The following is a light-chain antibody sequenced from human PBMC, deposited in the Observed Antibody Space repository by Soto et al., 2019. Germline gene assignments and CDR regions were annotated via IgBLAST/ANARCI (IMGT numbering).Light chain of an antibody. Sequence: QSALTQPASVSGSPGQSITISCTGTNSDIGSYDLVSWYQQHPGKAPKLMIYEVSKRPSGLSNRFSGSKSGNTASLTFSGLQAEDGADYYCCSYAGTSALVFGGGTKVTVL. V-gene: IGLV2-23*02. CDR2: EVS. CDR3: CSYAGTSALV. CDR1: NSDIGSYDL. J-gene: IGLJ2*01.